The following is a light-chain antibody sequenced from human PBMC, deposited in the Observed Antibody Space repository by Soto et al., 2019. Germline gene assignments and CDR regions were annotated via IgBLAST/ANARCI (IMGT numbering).Light chain of an antibody. CDR1: QSVSSN. CDR2: GAS. V-gene: IGKV3-15*01. J-gene: IGKJ2*01. CDR3: QQYNNRPRT. Sequence: IVMTQSPATLSVSPGERATLSCRASQSVSSNLAWYQQKPGQAPRLLIYGASTRATGIPARFSGSGSGTEFTLTISSLQSADFAVYYCQQYNNRPRTFGQGTKLEIK.